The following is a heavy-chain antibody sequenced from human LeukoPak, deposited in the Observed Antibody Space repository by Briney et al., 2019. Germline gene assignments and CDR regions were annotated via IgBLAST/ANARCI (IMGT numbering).Heavy chain of an antibody. D-gene: IGHD3-16*01. J-gene: IGHJ4*02. Sequence: SETLSLTCTVSGGSISSSSYYWGWIRQPPGKGLEWIGEINHSGSTNYNPSLKSRVTISVDTSKNQFSLKLSSVTAADTAVYYCAGARFARFDYWGQGTLVTVSS. CDR3: AGARFARFDY. CDR1: GGSISSSSYY. V-gene: IGHV4-39*07. CDR2: INHSGST.